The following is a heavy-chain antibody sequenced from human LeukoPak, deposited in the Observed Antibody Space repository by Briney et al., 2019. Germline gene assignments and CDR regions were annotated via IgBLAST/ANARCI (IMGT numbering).Heavy chain of an antibody. CDR3: ASGIQPRLSWFFDL. CDR2: ISSPGSTT. V-gene: IGHV3-11*01. Sequence: KSGGSLRLSCAASGFRFSDYYMSWIRQVPGKGLEWISYISSPGSTTYYVDSVKGRFTISRDNAKNSLFLQMNSLRADDTAVYYCASGIQPRLSWFFDLWGRGTLVSVSS. D-gene: IGHD5-18*01. J-gene: IGHJ2*01. CDR1: GFRFSDYY.